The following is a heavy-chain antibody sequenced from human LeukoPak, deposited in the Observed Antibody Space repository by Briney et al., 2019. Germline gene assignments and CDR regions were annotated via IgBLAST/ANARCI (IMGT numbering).Heavy chain of an antibody. J-gene: IGHJ6*04. Sequence: ASVKVSCKASGYTFTNHSINWVRQAPGQGLEYMGWINTNTGNPTYARAFTGRIVFSLDTSVSTAFLQITSLKAEDTAVYFCARRSMVQHLDVWGKGTTVIVSS. CDR1: GYTFTNHS. D-gene: IGHD3-10*01. CDR3: ARRSMVQHLDV. V-gene: IGHV7-4-1*02. CDR2: INTNTGNP.